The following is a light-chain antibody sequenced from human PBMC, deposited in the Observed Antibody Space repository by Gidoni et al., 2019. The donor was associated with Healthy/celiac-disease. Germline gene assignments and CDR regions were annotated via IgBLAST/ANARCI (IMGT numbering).Light chain of an antibody. CDR2: DAS. J-gene: IGKJ3*01. CDR1: QSISSW. CDR3: QQYNSYLFT. V-gene: IGKV1-5*01. Sequence: DIQITPSPSTLSASVGDRVTITCRASQSISSWLAWYQQKPGKAPKLLIYDASSLESGVPSRFSGSGSGTEFTLTISSLQPDDFATYYCQQYNSYLFTFGPGTKVDIK.